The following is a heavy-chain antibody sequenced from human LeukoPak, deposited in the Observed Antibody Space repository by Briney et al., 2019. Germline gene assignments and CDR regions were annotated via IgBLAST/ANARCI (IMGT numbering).Heavy chain of an antibody. Sequence: ASVKVSCKASGYTFTGYYMHWVRQAPEQGLEWMGWINPNSGGTNYAQKFQGRVTMTRDTSISTAYMEVSRLRPDDTAVYYCARGPLGSSSSGYYYYMDVWGKGTTVTVSS. CDR3: ARGPLGSSSSGYYYYMDV. D-gene: IGHD6-6*01. CDR1: GYTFTGYY. V-gene: IGHV1-2*02. CDR2: INPNSGGT. J-gene: IGHJ6*03.